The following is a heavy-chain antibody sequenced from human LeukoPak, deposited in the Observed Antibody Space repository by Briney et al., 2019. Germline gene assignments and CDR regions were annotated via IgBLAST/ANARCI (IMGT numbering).Heavy chain of an antibody. CDR1: GFTFSIYA. CDR3: AKEHDYSNAAPEWGFDS. D-gene: IGHD3-3*01. V-gene: IGHV3-23*01. CDR2: ISGSSSHT. J-gene: IGHJ4*02. Sequence: GGSLRLSCAASGFTFSIYAMSWVRQAPGKGQEWVSGISGSSSHTMDADSVRGRFTISRDNTRNTLYLHMNNVRAEDTALYYCAKEHDYSNAAPEWGFDSWGQGTRVTVSS.